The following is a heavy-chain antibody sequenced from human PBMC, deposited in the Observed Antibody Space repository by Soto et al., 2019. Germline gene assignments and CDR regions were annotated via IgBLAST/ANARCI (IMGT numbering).Heavy chain of an antibody. V-gene: IGHV3-48*02. CDR3: ARSVEGHFDY. Sequence: EVQLVESGGDLVQRGGSLRLSCVANRFTFSVYSINWVRQAPGKGLEWFSYITSDTKTIKYADSVKGRFTISRDNAKNSVYVQMNSLRDEDTAVYYCARSVEGHFDYWGQGTVVTVSA. CDR1: RFTFSVYS. J-gene: IGHJ4*02. CDR2: ITSDTKTI. D-gene: IGHD6-19*01.